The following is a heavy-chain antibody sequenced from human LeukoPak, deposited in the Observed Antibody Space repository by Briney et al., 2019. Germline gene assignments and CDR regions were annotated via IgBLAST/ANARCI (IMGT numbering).Heavy chain of an antibody. J-gene: IGHJ6*03. D-gene: IGHD6-19*01. CDR2: ISSDGGST. CDR1: GFTLDDYA. Sequence: GGSLRLSCAASGFTLDDYAMHWVRQAPGKGLEWVSLISSDGGSTYYADSVKGRFTISRDNGKNSLYLQMNSLRTEDTALYYCAKERIAVAGRYYYYMDVWGKGTTVTVSS. V-gene: IGHV3-43*02. CDR3: AKERIAVAGRYYYYMDV.